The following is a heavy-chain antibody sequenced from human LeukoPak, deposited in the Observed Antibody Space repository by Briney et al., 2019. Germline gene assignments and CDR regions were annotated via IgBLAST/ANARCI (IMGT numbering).Heavy chain of an antibody. Sequence: SGGSLRLSCAASGLNFRNYGMHWVRQAPGKGLEWVAVIWYDGSNKYYADSVKGRFTISRDNSKNTLYLQMNSLRAEDTAVYYCAALAAAGTTHSVDYWGQGTLVTVSS. CDR1: GLNFRNYG. J-gene: IGHJ4*02. CDR2: IWYDGSNK. CDR3: AALAAAGTTHSVDY. D-gene: IGHD6-13*01. V-gene: IGHV3-33*01.